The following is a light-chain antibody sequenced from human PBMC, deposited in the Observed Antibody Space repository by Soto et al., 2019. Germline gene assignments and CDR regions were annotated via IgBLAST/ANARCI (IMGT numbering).Light chain of an antibody. CDR1: QSVSSY. Sequence: EIVLTQSPGSLSLSPGERATLSCRASQSVSSYLAWYQQKPGQAPRPLIYGASSRASGVPDRFSGSGFGTDFTLTISRLEPEDFAMYYCQQYNSPPRTFGQGTNVEIK. J-gene: IGKJ1*01. V-gene: IGKV3-20*01. CDR2: GAS. CDR3: QQYNSPPRT.